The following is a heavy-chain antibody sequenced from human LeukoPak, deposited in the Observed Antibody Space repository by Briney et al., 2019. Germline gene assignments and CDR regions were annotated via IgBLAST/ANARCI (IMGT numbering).Heavy chain of an antibody. D-gene: IGHD2-15*01. CDR1: GYSFTTYW. V-gene: IGHV5-51*01. J-gene: IGHJ3*01. CDR3: ARQGVVAAVDAFDL. Sequence: GESLKISCKGFGYSFTTYWIAWVRQMPGKGLEWMGFIYSGDSDTRYSPSFEGQVTISAGRSISTAFLQWSSLKTSDTAMYYCARQGVVAAVDAFDLWGQGTVVTVSS. CDR2: IYSGDSDT.